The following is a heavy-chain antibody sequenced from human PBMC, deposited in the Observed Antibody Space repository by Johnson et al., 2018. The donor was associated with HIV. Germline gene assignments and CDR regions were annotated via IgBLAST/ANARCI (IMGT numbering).Heavy chain of an antibody. V-gene: IGHV3-30*14. J-gene: IGHJ3*02. D-gene: IGHD2-21*01. CDR3: ARGGGWGGDCYSGYDAFDI. CDR2: ISYDGTNK. CDR1: EFTFSNYA. Sequence: QVQLVESGGGVVQPGRSLRISCAVSEFTFSNYAMHWVRLAPGKGLQWVAVISYDGTNKYYGDSVKGRFTISRDNSWNTLYLEMKSLSAEDTAVYYCARGGGWGGDCYSGYDAFDIWGQGTKLTVSS.